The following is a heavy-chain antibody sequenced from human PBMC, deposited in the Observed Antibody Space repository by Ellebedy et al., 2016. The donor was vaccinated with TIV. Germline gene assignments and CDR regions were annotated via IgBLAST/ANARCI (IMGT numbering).Heavy chain of an antibody. J-gene: IGHJ4*02. Sequence: AASVKVSCKASGGTFSSYAISWVRQAPGQGLEWMGRIIPILGIANYAQKFQGRVTITADKSTSTAYMELSSLRSEDTAVYYCARDQGWAVPGTTRFDCWGQGTLVTVSS. CDR3: ARDQGWAVPGTTRFDC. D-gene: IGHD6-19*01. CDR1: GGTFSSYA. CDR2: IIPILGIA. V-gene: IGHV1-69*04.